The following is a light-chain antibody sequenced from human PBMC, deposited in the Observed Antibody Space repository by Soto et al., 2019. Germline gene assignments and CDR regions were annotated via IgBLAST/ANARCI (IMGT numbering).Light chain of an antibody. CDR3: QQYNKWPLT. J-gene: IGKJ4*01. V-gene: IGKV3-15*01. Sequence: EIVMTQSPATLSVSPGERATLSCRASQSVSSNLAWYQQKPGQAPRLLISHASTRANGIPARFSGSGSGTEFTLTISSLQSEDFAVYYCQQYNKWPLTFGGGTKVEIK. CDR2: HAS. CDR1: QSVSSN.